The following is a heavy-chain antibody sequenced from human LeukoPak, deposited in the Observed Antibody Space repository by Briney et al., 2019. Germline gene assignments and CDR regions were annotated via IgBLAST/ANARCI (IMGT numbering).Heavy chain of an antibody. CDR1: GGTFSSYA. CDR3: ARSPVPAAQSHYYYYYMDV. CDR2: IIPIFGTA. J-gene: IGHJ6*03. D-gene: IGHD2-2*01. V-gene: IGHV1-69*13. Sequence: SAKVSCKASGGTFSSYAISWVRQAPGQGLEWMGGIIPIFGTANYAQKFQGRVTITADESTSTAYMELSSLRSEDTAVYYCARSPVPAAQSHYYYYYMDVWGKGTTVTVSS.